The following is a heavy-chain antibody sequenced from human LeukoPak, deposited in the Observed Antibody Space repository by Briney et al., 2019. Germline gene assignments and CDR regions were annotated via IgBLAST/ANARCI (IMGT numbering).Heavy chain of an antibody. CDR3: ASSSNYRTYDAFDI. J-gene: IGHJ3*02. V-gene: IGHV1-69*13. CDR1: GGTFSSYA. D-gene: IGHD4-11*01. Sequence: SVKVSCKASGGTFSSYAISWVRQAPGQGLEWMGGIIPIFGTANYAQKFQGRVTITADESTSTAYMELSSLRSEDTAVYYCASSSNYRTYDAFDIWGQGTMVTVSS. CDR2: IIPIFGTA.